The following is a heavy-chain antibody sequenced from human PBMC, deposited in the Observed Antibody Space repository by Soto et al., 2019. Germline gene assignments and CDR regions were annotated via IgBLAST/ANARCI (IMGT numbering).Heavy chain of an antibody. V-gene: IGHV3-21*01. CDR2: ISSSSSYI. CDR1: GFTFSSYS. D-gene: IGHD6-6*01. J-gene: IGHJ6*02. CDR3: ARDYSSSSSWYYYYGMDV. Sequence: GGSLRLSCAASGFTFSSYSMNWVRQAPGKGLEWVSSISSSSSYIYYADSVKGRFTISRDNAKNSLYLQMNSLRAEDTAVYYCARDYSSSSSWYYYYGMDVWGQGTTVTAP.